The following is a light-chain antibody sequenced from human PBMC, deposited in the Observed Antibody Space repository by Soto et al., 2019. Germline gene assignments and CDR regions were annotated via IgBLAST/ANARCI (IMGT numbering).Light chain of an antibody. CDR3: QYWDNYPWT. CDR2: KAS. Sequence: DIQMTQSPSTLSASVGDRVTITCRASQSITDWLAWYQQKPGKAPKFLIYKASNLEGGVPSRFSGSGSGTEFTLTISSVQPDDFAPYYCQYWDNYPWTVGQGTKVEIK. CDR1: QSITDW. J-gene: IGKJ1*01. V-gene: IGKV1-5*03.